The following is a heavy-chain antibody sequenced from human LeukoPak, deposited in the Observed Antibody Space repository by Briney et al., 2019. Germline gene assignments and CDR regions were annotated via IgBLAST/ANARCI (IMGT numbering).Heavy chain of an antibody. V-gene: IGHV4-61*01. CDR3: ARDMYGSGHLLPESP. CDR1: GGSVSIDNYY. Sequence: SETLSLTCTVSGGSVSIDNYYWTWIRQPPGKGLEWIGYIYDSGSKQYNPSLKSRVTISIDTSKNQFSLKLSSVTAADTAVYYCARDMYGSGHLLPESPWGQGTLVTVSS. D-gene: IGHD3-10*01. CDR2: IYDSGSK. J-gene: IGHJ5*02.